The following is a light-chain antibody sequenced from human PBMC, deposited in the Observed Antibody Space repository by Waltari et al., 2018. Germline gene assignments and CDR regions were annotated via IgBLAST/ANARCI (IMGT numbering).Light chain of an antibody. CDR3: VLYMGSGISQ. Sequence: QTVVTQEPSFSVSPGGTVTLTCGLSSGSVSTYYYTSWYQQNPGQAPRSLIYSTNTRSSRVPDRFSGSILRNKAALTITGAQADDESDYYCVLYMGSGISQFGGGTKLTVL. V-gene: IGLV8-61*01. J-gene: IGLJ2*01. CDR1: SGSVSTYYY. CDR2: STN.